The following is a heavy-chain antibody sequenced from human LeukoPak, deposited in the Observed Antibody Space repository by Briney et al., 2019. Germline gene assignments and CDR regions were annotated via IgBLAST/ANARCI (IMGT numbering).Heavy chain of an antibody. V-gene: IGHV3-30-3*01. CDR2: ISYDGSNK. D-gene: IGHD3-10*01. Sequence: GGSLRLSCAASGFTFSSYAMHWVRQAPGKGLEWVAVISYDGSNKYYADSVKGRFTISRDNSKNTLYLQMNSLRAEDTAVYYCARDKLRRRAFDIWGQGTMVTVSS. J-gene: IGHJ3*02. CDR3: ARDKLRRRAFDI. CDR1: GFTFSSYA.